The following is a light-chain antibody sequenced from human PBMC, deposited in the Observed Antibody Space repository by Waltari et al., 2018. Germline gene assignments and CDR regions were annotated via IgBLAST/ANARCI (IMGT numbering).Light chain of an antibody. Sequence: QPASFSLSPGQSITISCTLSSSDVGGSYYVSWYQKHPGKAPKLMIYDVSHRPSGVSNRFSGSKSGNTASLTISGLQAEDEADYYCSSYTGSSTLVFGGGTKLTVL. V-gene: IGLV2-14*03. CDR1: SSDVGGSYY. CDR3: SSYTGSSTLV. J-gene: IGLJ2*01. CDR2: DVS.